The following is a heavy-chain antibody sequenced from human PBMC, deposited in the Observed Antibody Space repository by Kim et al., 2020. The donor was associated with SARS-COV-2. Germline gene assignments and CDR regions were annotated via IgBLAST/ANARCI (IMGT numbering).Heavy chain of an antibody. CDR2: INSDGGTT. CDR3: ASRRYTRTYYYFDY. D-gene: IGHD1-26*01. CDR1: GFTFSSYW. V-gene: IGHV3-74*01. J-gene: IGHJ4*02. Sequence: GGSLRLSCAASGFTFSSYWMHWVRQAPGKGLVWVSRINSDGGTTSYAGSVKGRFTISRDNAKSTLYLQMNSLRAEDTAVYYCASRRYTRTYYYFDYWGQGTLVTVSS.